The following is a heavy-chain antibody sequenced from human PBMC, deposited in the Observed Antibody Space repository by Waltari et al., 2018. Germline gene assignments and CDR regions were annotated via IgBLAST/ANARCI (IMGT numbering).Heavy chain of an antibody. CDR1: GGSFSGYY. J-gene: IGHJ4*02. CDR3: ARGGCSGGSCLDY. Sequence: QVQLQQWGAGLLKPSETLSLTCAVYGGSFSGYYLSWIRQHPGKGLEWIGEINHSVSTTYNPSLKSRVTISVDPSKNQFSLKLSSVTAADTAVYYCARGGCSGGSCLDYWGQGTLVTVSS. V-gene: IGHV4-34*01. CDR2: INHSVST. D-gene: IGHD2-15*01.